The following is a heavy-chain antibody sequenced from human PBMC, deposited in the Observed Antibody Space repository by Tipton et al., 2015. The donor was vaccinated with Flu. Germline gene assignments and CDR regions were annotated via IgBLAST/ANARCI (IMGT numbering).Heavy chain of an antibody. V-gene: IGHV3-30-3*01. CDR3: ARGGGYDSSGYPSYYYGMDV. CDR1: GFTFSSYA. Sequence: QLVQSGGGVVQPGRSLRLSCAASGFTFSSYAMHWVRQAPGKGLEWVAVISYDGSNKYYADSVKCRFTISRDNSKNTLYLQMHSLRAEDTAVYYCARGGGYDSSGYPSYYYGMDVWGQGTTVTVSS. J-gene: IGHJ6*02. D-gene: IGHD3-22*01. CDR2: ISYDGSNK.